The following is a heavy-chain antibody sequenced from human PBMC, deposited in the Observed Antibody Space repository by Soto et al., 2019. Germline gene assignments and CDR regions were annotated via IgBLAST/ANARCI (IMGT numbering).Heavy chain of an antibody. Sequence: SETLSLTCTVSGGSISSYYWSWIRQPPGKGLEWIGYIYYSGSTNYNPSLKSRVTISVDTSKNQFSLKLSSVTAADTAVYYCARDESGYSSGWAVGWFDPWGQGTLVTVSS. J-gene: IGHJ5*02. CDR3: ARDESGYSSGWAVGWFDP. CDR1: GGSISSYY. D-gene: IGHD6-19*01. V-gene: IGHV4-59*01. CDR2: IYYSGST.